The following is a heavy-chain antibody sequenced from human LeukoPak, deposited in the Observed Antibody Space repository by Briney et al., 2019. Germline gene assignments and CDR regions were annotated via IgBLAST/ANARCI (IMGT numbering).Heavy chain of an antibody. D-gene: IGHD6-6*01. CDR1: GFTFSSYW. V-gene: IGHV3-74*01. Sequence: PGGSLRLSCAASGFTFSSYWMHWVRQAPGKGLVWVSRINIDGSSTSYADSVKGRFTISRDNAKNSLYLQMNSLRAEDTAVYYCARVSSSSSDYWGQGTLVTVSS. CDR2: INIDGSST. J-gene: IGHJ4*02. CDR3: ARVSSSSSDY.